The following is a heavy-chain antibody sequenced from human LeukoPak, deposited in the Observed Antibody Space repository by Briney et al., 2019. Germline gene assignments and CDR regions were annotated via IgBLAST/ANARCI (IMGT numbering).Heavy chain of an antibody. CDR2: IYYSGST. J-gene: IGHJ4*02. V-gene: IGHV4-59*01. D-gene: IGHD3-3*01. CDR1: GGSISSYY. CDR3: ARVRTYYDFWSGPGPFDY. Sequence: PSETLSLTCTVSGGSISSYYWSWIRQPPGKGLEWIGYIYYSGSTNYNPSLESRVTISVDTSKNQFSLKLSSVTAADTAVYYCARVRTYYDFWSGPGPFDYWGQGTLVTVSS.